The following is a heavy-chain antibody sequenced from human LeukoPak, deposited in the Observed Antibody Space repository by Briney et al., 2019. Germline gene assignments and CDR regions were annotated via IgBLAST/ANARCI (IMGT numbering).Heavy chain of an antibody. D-gene: IGHD2/OR15-2a*01. CDR3: ARAFRARYFDL. CDR1: GGSTSSYY. V-gene: IGHV4-59*01. J-gene: IGHJ2*01. CDR2: IYYSGST. Sequence: SETLSLTCTVSGGSTSSYYWSWIRQPPGKGLEWIGYIYYSGSTNYNPSLKSRVTISVDTSKNQFSLKLSSVTAADTAVYYCARAFRARYFDLWGRGTLVTVSS.